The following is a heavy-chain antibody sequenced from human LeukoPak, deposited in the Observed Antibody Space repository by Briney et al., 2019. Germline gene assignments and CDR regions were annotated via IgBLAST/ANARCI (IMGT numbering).Heavy chain of an antibody. CDR1: GFTFSSYS. J-gene: IGHJ3*02. CDR3: ARSGVQWQWLLTYDAFDI. Sequence: GGSLRLSCAASGFTFSSYSMNWVRQAPGKGLEWVALISYDGSNKNYADSVKGRFTISRDNSKNTLYLQMNSLRTEDTAVYYCARSGVQWQWLLTYDAFDIWGQGTMVTVSS. CDR2: ISYDGSNK. D-gene: IGHD6-19*01. V-gene: IGHV3-30*03.